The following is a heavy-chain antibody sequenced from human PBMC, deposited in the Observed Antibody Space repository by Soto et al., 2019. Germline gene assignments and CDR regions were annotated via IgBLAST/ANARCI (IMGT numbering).Heavy chain of an antibody. D-gene: IGHD2-2*01. CDR1: GFSLSNARMG. CDR3: ARIRRLSSTHYYYGMDV. CDR2: IFSNDEK. V-gene: IGHV2-26*01. J-gene: IGHJ6*02. Sequence: QVTLKESGPVLVKPTETLTLTCTVSGFSLSNARMGVSWIRQPPGKALEWLAHIFSNDEKSYSTSLKSRLTISKDTSKSQVVLTMTNMDPVDTATYYCARIRRLSSTHYYYGMDVWGQGTTVTVSS.